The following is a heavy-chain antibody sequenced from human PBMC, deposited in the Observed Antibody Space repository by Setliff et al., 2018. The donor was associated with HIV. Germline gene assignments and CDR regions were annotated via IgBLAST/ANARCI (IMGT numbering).Heavy chain of an antibody. CDR1: GGSISTYY. Sequence: SETLSLTCTVSGGSISTYYWSWIRQPPGKGLGWMGNIYYSGSTNYNPSLKSRVTISVDTSKNQVSLRLSSVTAADTAVYHCSRGSYYMDVWGKGTTVTVSS. CDR3: SRGSYYMDV. CDR2: IYYSGST. V-gene: IGHV4-59*08. J-gene: IGHJ6*03. D-gene: IGHD3-16*01.